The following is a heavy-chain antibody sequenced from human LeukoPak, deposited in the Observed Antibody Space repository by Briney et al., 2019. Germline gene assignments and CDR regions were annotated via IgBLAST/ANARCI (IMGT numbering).Heavy chain of an antibody. J-gene: IGHJ4*02. V-gene: IGHV3-9*01. CDR2: ISWNGGSI. Sequence: GGSLRLSCAASGFTFSSYAMSWVRQPPGKGLEWVSGISWNGGSIGYADSVKGRITISRDNAKNSLYLQMNSLRAEDTALYYCAKSLSYFDWSPLNYWGQGTLVTVSS. CDR1: GFTFSSYA. D-gene: IGHD3-9*01. CDR3: AKSLSYFDWSPLNY.